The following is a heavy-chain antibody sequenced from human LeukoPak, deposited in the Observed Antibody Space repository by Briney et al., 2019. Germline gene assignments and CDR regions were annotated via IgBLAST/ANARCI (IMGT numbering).Heavy chain of an antibody. J-gene: IGHJ4*02. CDR3: APHQQWLVYYYFDY. V-gene: IGHV3-23*01. Sequence: PGGSLRLSCAASGFTFSSYAMSWVRQAPGKGLEWVSAISGSGGSTYYADSVKGRFTISRDNSKNTLYLQMNSLRAEDTAVYYCAPHQQWLVYYYFDYWGQGTLVTVSS. CDR1: GFTFSSYA. D-gene: IGHD6-19*01. CDR2: ISGSGGST.